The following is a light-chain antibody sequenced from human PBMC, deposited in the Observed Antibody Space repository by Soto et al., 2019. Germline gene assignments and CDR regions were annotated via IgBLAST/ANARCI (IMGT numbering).Light chain of an antibody. J-gene: IGKJ4*01. CDR1: QSVGNNY. Sequence: EIVLTQSPGTLSLSPGERATLSCRASQSVGNNYLAWYQQKPGQDPRLLIHAASRRATGIPDRFSGSGSGTDFTLTINRLEPEDFAVYYCQQYASSPLTFGGGTKVEIK. CDR3: QQYASSPLT. V-gene: IGKV3-20*01. CDR2: AAS.